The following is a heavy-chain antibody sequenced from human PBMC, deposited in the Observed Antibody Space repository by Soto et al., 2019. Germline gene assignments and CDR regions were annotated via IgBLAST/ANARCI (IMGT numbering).Heavy chain of an antibody. CDR3: ARDLAAGDL. J-gene: IGHJ5*02. D-gene: IGHD6-13*01. Sequence: ASVKVSCKASGYTFINYYIHWVRQAPGQGLEWMAIINPMGGSTDYAQEFQGRVTLTSDTSTSTVYMELSSLRFEDTALFYCARDLAAGDLWGQGTLVTVS. CDR2: INPMGGST. V-gene: IGHV1-46*01. CDR1: GYTFINYY.